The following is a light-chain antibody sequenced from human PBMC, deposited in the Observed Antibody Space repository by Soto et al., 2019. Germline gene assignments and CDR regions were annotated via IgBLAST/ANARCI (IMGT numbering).Light chain of an antibody. CDR2: NTN. CDR1: YGSVSTSNY. CDR3: VLYMGRGIWV. J-gene: IGLJ3*02. V-gene: IGLV8-61*01. Sequence: QTVVTQEPSFSVSPGRTDTLTCGLSYGSVSTSNYPSWYQQTPGQAPRALIYNTNTRSSGVPDRFSGSILGNKAALTITGAQADDESDYYCVLYMGRGIWVFGGGTKLTVL.